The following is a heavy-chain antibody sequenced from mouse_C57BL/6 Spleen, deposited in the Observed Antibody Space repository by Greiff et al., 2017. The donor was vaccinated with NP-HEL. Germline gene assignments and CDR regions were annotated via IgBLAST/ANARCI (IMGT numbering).Heavy chain of an antibody. Sequence: LQESGAELARPGASVKLSCKASGYTFTSYGISWVKQRTGQGLEWIGEIYPRSGNTYYNEKFKGKATLTADKSSSTAYMELRSLTSADSAVYFCSRDVDDGYFDYWGQGTTLTVSS. J-gene: IGHJ2*01. CDR1: GYTFTSYG. CDR2: IYPRSGNT. D-gene: IGHD2-3*01. V-gene: IGHV1-81*01. CDR3: SRDVDDGYFDY.